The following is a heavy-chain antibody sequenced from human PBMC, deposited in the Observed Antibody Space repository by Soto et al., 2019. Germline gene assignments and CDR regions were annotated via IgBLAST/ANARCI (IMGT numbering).Heavy chain of an antibody. V-gene: IGHV4-39*01. CDR2: IYYSGST. D-gene: IGHD3-10*01. CDR1: GGSISSSSYY. Sequence: QLQLQESGPGLVKPSETLSLTCTVSGGSISSSSYYWGWIRQPPGKGLEWIGSIYYSGSTYYNPSLKSRVSVPADTSNNQFSLKLSSVTAADTAVYYCARLWPLGYWGQGTLVTVSS. CDR3: ARLWPLGY. J-gene: IGHJ4*02.